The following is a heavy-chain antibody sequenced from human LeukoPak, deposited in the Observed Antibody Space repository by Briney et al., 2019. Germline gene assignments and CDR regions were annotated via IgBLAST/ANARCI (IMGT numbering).Heavy chain of an antibody. CDR2: IRYDGSNK. D-gene: IGHD4-23*01. Sequence: GGSLRLSCAASGFTFSSYGMHWVRQAPGKGLEWVAFIRYDGSNKYYADSVKGRFTISRDNSKNTLYLQMNSLKPGDTAVYYCAKQPYGGNTHSYYYYMDVWGKGTTVTVSS. CDR3: AKQPYGGNTHSYYYYMDV. CDR1: GFTFSSYG. J-gene: IGHJ6*03. V-gene: IGHV3-30*02.